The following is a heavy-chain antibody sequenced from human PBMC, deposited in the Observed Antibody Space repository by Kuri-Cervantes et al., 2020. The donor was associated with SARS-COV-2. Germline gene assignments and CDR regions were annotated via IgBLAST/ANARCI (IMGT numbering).Heavy chain of an antibody. CDR1: GYTFTGYY. J-gene: IGHJ4*02. D-gene: IGHD3-22*01. Sequence: ASVKVSCKASGYTFTGYYMHWVRQAPGQGLEWMGWINPNSGGTNYAQKFQGRVTMTRDTSINTAYMELSRLRSDDTAVYYCARVFGYYDSSGYYDFDYWGQGTLVTVSS. CDR3: ARVFGYYDSSGYYDFDY. CDR2: INPNSGGT. V-gene: IGHV1-2*02.